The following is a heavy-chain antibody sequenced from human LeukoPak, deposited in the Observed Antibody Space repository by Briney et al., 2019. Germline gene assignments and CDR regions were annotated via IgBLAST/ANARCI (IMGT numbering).Heavy chain of an antibody. CDR1: SGSVSSGSYY. CDR2: IYYSGST. V-gene: IGHV4-61*01. D-gene: IGHD3-22*01. Sequence: PSETLSLTCTVSSGSVSSGSYYWSWIRQPPGKGLEWIGYIYYSGSTNYNPSLKSRVTISVDTSKNQFSLKLSSVTAADTAVYYCARDYYDSSGYYEEGTWHFFDYWGQGTLVTVSS. CDR3: ARDYYDSSGYYEEGTWHFFDY. J-gene: IGHJ4*02.